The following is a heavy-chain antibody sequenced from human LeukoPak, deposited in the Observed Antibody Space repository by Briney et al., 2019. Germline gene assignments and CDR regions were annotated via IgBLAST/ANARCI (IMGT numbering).Heavy chain of an antibody. D-gene: IGHD4-17*01. V-gene: IGHV1-8*01. J-gene: IGHJ3*02. Sequence: ASVKVSCKASGYTFTSYDINWVRQATGQGLEWMGWMNPNSGNTGYAQKFQGGVTMTRNTSISTAYMELSSLRSEDTAVYYCAREQDYGVTEGDAFDIWGQGTMVTVSS. CDR3: AREQDYGVTEGDAFDI. CDR1: GYTFTSYD. CDR2: MNPNSGNT.